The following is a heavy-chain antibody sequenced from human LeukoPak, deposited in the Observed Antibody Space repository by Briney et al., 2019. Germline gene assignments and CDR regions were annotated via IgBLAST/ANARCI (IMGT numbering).Heavy chain of an antibody. V-gene: IGHV3-30*03. CDR2: ISFVGNYK. CDR1: GFTFSDYN. D-gene: IGHD7-27*01. J-gene: IGHJ6*02. Sequence: PGGSLRLSCAASGFTFSDYNMNWVRQAPGKGLEWVALISFVGNYKYYADSVKGRFTISRDNSKNTLYLQMNSLRVGDTAVYYCARGLGKTYYYNYAMDDWGQGTTVTVSS. CDR3: ARGLGKTYYYNYAMDD.